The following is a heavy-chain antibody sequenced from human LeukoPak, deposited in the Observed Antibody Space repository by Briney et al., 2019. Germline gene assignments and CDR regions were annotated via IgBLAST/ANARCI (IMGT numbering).Heavy chain of an antibody. D-gene: IGHD2-15*01. CDR2: INPSGGST. Sequence: ASVKVSCKASGGTFSSYAISWVRQAPGQGLEWMGLINPSGGSTSYAQKFQGRVTMTRDTSTSTVYMELSSLRSEDTAVYYCARGYCSGGSCYWIDFDYWGQGTLVTVSS. V-gene: IGHV1-46*01. CDR1: GGTFSSYA. J-gene: IGHJ4*02. CDR3: ARGYCSGGSCYWIDFDY.